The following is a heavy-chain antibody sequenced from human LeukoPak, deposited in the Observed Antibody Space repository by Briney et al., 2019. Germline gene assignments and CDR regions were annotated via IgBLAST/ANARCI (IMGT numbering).Heavy chain of an antibody. J-gene: IGHJ6*02. CDR2: ISGGGADT. Sequence: GGSLRFSCAASGFTFSNYWMNWVRQAPGKGLEWVSGISGGGADTKYADSVKGRFTISRDNSKNTLYLQMSSLRAEDTAIYYCAKSRYDDYYYYYGMDVWGQGTTVTVSS. CDR3: AKSRYDDYYYYYGMDV. CDR1: GFTFSNYW. D-gene: IGHD3-3*01. V-gene: IGHV3-23*01.